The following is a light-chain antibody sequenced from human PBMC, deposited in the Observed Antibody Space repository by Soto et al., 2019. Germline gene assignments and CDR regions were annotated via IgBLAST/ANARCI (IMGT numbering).Light chain of an antibody. J-gene: IGKJ1*01. CDR2: AAS. CDR3: QQYHVFWT. Sequence: DIQMTQSPSTLSASVGDRVTITCRASQSISTYLAWYQQKPGKAPKLLIYAASTLTSGVPSRFSGSGSGTEFTLTISRLQPEDFATYYCQQYHVFWTFGQGTKVDIK. V-gene: IGKV1-5*01. CDR1: QSISTY.